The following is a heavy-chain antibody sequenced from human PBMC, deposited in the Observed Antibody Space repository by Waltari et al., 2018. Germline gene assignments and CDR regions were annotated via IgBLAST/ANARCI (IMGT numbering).Heavy chain of an antibody. CDR2: IDPSDSYT. CDR3: ARSTVTHYYGMDV. D-gene: IGHD4-17*01. V-gene: IGHV5-10-1*01. J-gene: IGHJ6*02. Sequence: EYMGRIDPSDSYTNYSPSFQGHVTISADKSISTAYLQWSSLKASDTAMYYCARSTVTHYYGMDVWGQGTTVTVSS.